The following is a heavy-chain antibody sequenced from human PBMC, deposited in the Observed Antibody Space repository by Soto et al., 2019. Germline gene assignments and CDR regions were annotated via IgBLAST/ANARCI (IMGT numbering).Heavy chain of an antibody. Sequence: PSETLSLTCAVSSGSISSSNWWSWVRQPPGKGLEWIGEIYHSGSTNYNPSLKSRVTISVDKSKNQFSLKLSSVTAADTAVYYCASPGPYSSGFSLPYYFYYWGQGTLVTVSS. J-gene: IGHJ4*02. V-gene: IGHV4-4*02. CDR1: SGSISSSNW. CDR3: ASPGPYSSGFSLPYYFYY. D-gene: IGHD6-19*01. CDR2: IYHSGST.